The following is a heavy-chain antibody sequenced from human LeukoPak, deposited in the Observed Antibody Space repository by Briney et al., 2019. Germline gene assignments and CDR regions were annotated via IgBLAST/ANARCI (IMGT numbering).Heavy chain of an antibody. D-gene: IGHD2-15*01. V-gene: IGHV6-1*01. Sequence: SQTLSLTCALSGDSVSSNSAAWNWIRHSPSRGLEWLGRTYYRSKWYNDYAVSVKSRIIINPDTSKNQFSLHMNSVTPEDTAVYYCAGGWALGIWGQGTTVTVSS. CDR1: GDSVSSNSAA. CDR3: AGGWALGI. CDR2: TYYRSKWYN. J-gene: IGHJ3*02.